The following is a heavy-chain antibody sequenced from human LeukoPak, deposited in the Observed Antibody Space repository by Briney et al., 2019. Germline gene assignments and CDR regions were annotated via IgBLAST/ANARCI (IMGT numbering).Heavy chain of an antibody. CDR1: GGSISSYY. V-gene: IGHV4-59*01. J-gene: IGHJ4*02. D-gene: IGHD1/OR15-1a*01. Sequence: SETLSLTCTVSGGSISSYYWSWIRQPPGKGLEWIAYIYYSGSTNYNPSLKSRVTISVDTSKNQFSLKLSSVTAADTAVYYCASGLEQVDYWGQGTLVTVSS. CDR2: IYYSGST. CDR3: ASGLEQVDY.